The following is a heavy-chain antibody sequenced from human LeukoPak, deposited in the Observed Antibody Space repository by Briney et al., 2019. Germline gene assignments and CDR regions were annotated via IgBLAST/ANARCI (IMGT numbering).Heavy chain of an antibody. CDR2: ISSGSSII. D-gene: IGHD6-19*01. V-gene: IGHV3-48*04. Sequence: GGSLRLSCAASGFTFIDHSMNWVRQAPGKGLEWVSHISSGSSIIYYADSVKGRFTVSRDNARNSLYLQMNTLTGEDTAVYYCARSFTSGWSRAFDVWGQGTMVAVSS. CDR1: GFTFIDHS. CDR3: ARSFTSGWSRAFDV. J-gene: IGHJ3*01.